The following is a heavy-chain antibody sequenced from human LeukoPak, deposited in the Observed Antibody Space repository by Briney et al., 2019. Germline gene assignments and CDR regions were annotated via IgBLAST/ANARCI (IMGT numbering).Heavy chain of an antibody. Sequence: PSETLSLTCTVSGGSISSYYWSWIRQPPGKGLERIGCIYYSRSTNYNPSLKSRVTISVDTSKNQFSLKLSSVTAADTAVYYCARDNHYYDSSGYYSDAFDIWGQGTMVTVSS. D-gene: IGHD3-22*01. CDR3: ARDNHYYDSSGYYSDAFDI. CDR2: IYYSRST. V-gene: IGHV4-59*01. J-gene: IGHJ3*02. CDR1: GGSISSYY.